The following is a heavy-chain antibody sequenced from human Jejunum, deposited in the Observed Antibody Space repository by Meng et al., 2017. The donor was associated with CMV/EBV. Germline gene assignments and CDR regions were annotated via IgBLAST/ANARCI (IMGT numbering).Heavy chain of an antibody. Sequence: CSVSGDSISGYYFSWIRQPPGKGLEWIGNVDYYGSTKYNPSLKSRVTISVDPARSQLSLKLGSVSAADTAVYYCARGWGTTSPWDYWGQGRLVTVSS. D-gene: IGHD3-16*01. J-gene: IGHJ4*02. CDR1: GDSISGYY. V-gene: IGHV4-59*01. CDR3: ARGWGTTSPWDY. CDR2: VDYYGST.